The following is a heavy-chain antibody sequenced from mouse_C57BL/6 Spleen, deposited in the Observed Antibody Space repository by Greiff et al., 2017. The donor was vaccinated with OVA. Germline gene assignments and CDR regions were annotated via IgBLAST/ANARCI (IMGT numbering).Heavy chain of an antibody. J-gene: IGHJ1*03. V-gene: IGHV1-59*01. CDR1: GYTFTSYW. Sequence: QVQLQQPGAELVRPGTSVKLSCKASGYTFTSYWMHWVKQRPGQGLEWIGVIDPSDSYTNYNQKFKGKATLTVDPSSSTAYMQLSSLTSEDSAVYYCARRYGSTYWYFDVWGTGTTVTVSS. CDR2: IDPSDSYT. D-gene: IGHD1-1*01. CDR3: ARRYGSTYWYFDV.